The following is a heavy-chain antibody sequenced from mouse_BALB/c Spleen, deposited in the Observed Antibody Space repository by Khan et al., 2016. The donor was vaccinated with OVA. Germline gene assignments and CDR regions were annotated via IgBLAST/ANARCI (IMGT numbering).Heavy chain of an antibody. D-gene: IGHD2-2*01. CDR3: ARRGYDEAWFAY. Sequence: EVELVESGGDLVKPGGSLKLSCAASGFTFSNYGMSWVRQTPDKRLEWVATITNGGSYTYYPDSVKGRFTISSDNAKNTLYLQMSSLKSEDTAMEYCARRGYDEAWFAYWGQGTLVTVSA. CDR1: GFTFSNYG. J-gene: IGHJ3*01. CDR2: ITNGGSYT. V-gene: IGHV5-6*01.